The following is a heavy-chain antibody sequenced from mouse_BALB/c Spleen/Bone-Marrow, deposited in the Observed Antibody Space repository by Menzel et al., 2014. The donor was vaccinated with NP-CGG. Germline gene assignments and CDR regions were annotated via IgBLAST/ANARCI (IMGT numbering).Heavy chain of an antibody. CDR3: TRENYGFAY. J-gene: IGHJ3*01. CDR2: INPSNGGT. D-gene: IGHD1-1*02. V-gene: IGHV1S81*02. Sequence: VQLQQSGAELVKPGASVKLSCKASGYTFTSYYMYWVKQRPGQGLEWIGEINPSNGGTNFNEKLKSKATLTVDKSSSTAYMQLSSLTSEDSAVYYCTRENYGFAYWGQGTLVTVSA. CDR1: GYTFTSYY.